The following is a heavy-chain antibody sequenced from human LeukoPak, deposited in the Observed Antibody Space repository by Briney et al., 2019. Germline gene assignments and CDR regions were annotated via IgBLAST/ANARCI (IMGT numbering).Heavy chain of an antibody. D-gene: IGHD3-22*01. CDR3: ARTTLNYYDSSGYKYYFDY. V-gene: IGHV3-7*01. CDR2: IKQDGSEK. CDR1: GFTFSSYW. Sequence: GGSLRLSCAASGFTFSSYWMSWVRQAPGKGLEWVANIKQDGSEKYYVDSVEGRFTISRDNAKNSLYLQMNSLRAEDTAVYYCARTTLNYYDSSGYKYYFDYWGQGTLVTVSS. J-gene: IGHJ4*02.